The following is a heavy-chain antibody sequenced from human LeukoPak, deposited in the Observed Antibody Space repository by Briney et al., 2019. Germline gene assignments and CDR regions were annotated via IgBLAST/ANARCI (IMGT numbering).Heavy chain of an antibody. D-gene: IGHD5-18*01. Sequence: PGGSLRLSCAASGFTIISTYLSWVRQAPGKGLEWVSVIYSGGSTYYADSVKGRFTISREDAKNSLYLQMNSLRAGDTAVYYCVREARGYHYTYFDYWGQGTLVTVSS. CDR1: GFTIISTY. J-gene: IGHJ4*02. CDR2: IYSGGST. V-gene: IGHV3-66*01. CDR3: VREARGYHYTYFDY.